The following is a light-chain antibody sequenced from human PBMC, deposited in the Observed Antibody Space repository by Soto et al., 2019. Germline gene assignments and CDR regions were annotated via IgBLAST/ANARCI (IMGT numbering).Light chain of an antibody. CDR1: QSISFY. CDR3: QQANSFPPA. J-gene: IGKJ3*01. V-gene: IGKV1-39*01. CDR2: SAS. Sequence: DIQMTQSPSSLSASVGDRVTIACRASQSISFYLNWYQQKPGKAPKLLMYSASTLQSGVPSRFSGSGSGTDFTLTISSLQPEDFATYYCQQANSFPPAFGPGTKGDIK.